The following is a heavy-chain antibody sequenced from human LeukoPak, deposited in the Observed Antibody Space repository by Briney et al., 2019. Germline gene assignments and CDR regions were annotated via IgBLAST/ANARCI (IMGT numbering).Heavy chain of an antibody. CDR1: GGSISSSSYY. CDR3: ARRSSSWYKVLQWDAFDI. V-gene: IGHV4-39*07. J-gene: IGHJ3*02. D-gene: IGHD6-13*01. CDR2: IYYSGST. Sequence: SETLSLTCTVSGGSISSSSYYWGWIRQPPGKGLEWIGSIYYSGSTYYNPSLKSRVTISVDKSKNQFSLKLSSVTAADTAVYYCARRSSSWYKVLQWDAFDIWGQGTMVTVSS.